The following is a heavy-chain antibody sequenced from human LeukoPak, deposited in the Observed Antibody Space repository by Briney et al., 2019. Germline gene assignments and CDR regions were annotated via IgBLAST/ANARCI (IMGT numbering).Heavy chain of an antibody. CDR3: ASVASSGYYYEIDY. D-gene: IGHD3-22*01. Sequence: SETLSLTCTVSGGSISSSTSYWGWIRQPPGKGLEWIGSIYYGGSTYYNPSLKSRVTISVDTSKNQFSLRLSSVTAADTAVYYCASVASSGYYYEIDYWGQGTLVTVSS. V-gene: IGHV4-39*01. CDR1: GGSISSSTSY. CDR2: IYYGGST. J-gene: IGHJ4*02.